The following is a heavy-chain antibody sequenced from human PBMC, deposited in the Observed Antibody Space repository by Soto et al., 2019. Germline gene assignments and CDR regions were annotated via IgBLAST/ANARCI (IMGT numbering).Heavy chain of an antibody. CDR3: ARQGSGYYGSGSYRLFDY. D-gene: IGHD3-10*01. J-gene: IGHJ4*02. CDR2: IYYSGST. Sequence: SETLSLTCTVSGGSISSYYWGWIRQPPGKGLEWIGYIYYSGSTNYNPSLKSRVTTSVDTSKNQFSLKLSSVTAADTAVYYCARQGSGYYGSGSYRLFDYWGQGTLVTVSS. V-gene: IGHV4-59*08. CDR1: GGSISSYY.